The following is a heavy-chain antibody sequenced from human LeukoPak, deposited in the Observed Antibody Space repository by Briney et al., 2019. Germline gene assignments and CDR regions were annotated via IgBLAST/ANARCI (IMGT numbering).Heavy chain of an antibody. V-gene: IGHV3-53*01. J-gene: IGHJ4*02. CDR2: IYRNENT. CDR3: ARVADTHIFDF. D-gene: IGHD2-21*01. Sequence: GRPLRLSCAASGFSFTMYGIHWVRQAPGKGLEWVSVIYRNENTYYADSVKGRFTIFRDNSKNTLYLQMNSLRAEDTAMYYCARVADTHIFDFWGQGTLVTVSS. CDR1: GFSFTMYG.